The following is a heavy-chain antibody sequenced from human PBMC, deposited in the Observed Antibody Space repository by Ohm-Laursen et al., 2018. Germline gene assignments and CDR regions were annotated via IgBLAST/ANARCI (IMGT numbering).Heavy chain of an antibody. J-gene: IGHJ4*02. D-gene: IGHD5-18*01. CDR3: AKDGAGYSYGHYFDY. CDR1: GFTFSNYA. V-gene: IGHV3-23*01. Sequence: SLRLSCAASGFTFSNYAMAWVRQTPGTGLEWVSVITFSGADTAYPASVMGRFTISRDNSKNTLYLQMNSLRAEDTAVYYCAKDGAGYSYGHYFDYWGQGTLVTVSS. CDR2: ITFSGADT.